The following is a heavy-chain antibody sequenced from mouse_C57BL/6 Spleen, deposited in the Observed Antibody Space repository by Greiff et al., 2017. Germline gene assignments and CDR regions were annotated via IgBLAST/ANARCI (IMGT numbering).Heavy chain of an antibody. CDR1: GFTFSDYG. D-gene: IGHD2-4*01. J-gene: IGHJ4*01. CDR3: ARGYDYDGAMDY. Sequence: DVKLVESGGGLVKPGGSLKLSCAASGFTFSDYGMHWVRQAPEKGLEWVAYISSGSSTIYYADTVKGRFTISRDNAKNTLFLQMTSLRSEDTAMYYCARGYDYDGAMDYWGQGTSVTVSS. V-gene: IGHV5-17*01. CDR2: ISSGSSTI.